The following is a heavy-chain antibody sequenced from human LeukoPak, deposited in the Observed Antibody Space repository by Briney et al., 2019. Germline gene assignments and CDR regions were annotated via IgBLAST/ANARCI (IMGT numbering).Heavy chain of an antibody. D-gene: IGHD1-26*01. CDR1: GYMFTGYY. J-gene: IGHJ5*01. V-gene: IGHV1-2*02. Sequence: ASVKVSCKASGYMFTGYYMHWVRQAPGQGLEWMGCVNPNSGDTDYAQKFQGSVTMTRDTSISTVYMELSRLRSDDTAVYYCARASGSYWWFDSWGQGTLVTVSS. CDR3: ARASGSYWWFDS. CDR2: VNPNSGDT.